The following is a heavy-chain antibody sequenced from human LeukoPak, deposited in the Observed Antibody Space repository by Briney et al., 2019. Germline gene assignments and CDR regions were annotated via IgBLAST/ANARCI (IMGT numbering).Heavy chain of an antibody. CDR2: INPDGSQK. J-gene: IGHJ5*02. CDR1: GVTFKDYW. V-gene: IGHV3-7*01. CDR3: FTGGGA. D-gene: IGHD1-14*01. Sequence: GGSLRLSCAASGVTFKDYWMNWVRQAPGKGLEWVANINPDGSQKYYVDSVKGRFTISRDNAKNSLFLQMNSLRVEGTALYYCFTGGGAWGQGTLVTVSS.